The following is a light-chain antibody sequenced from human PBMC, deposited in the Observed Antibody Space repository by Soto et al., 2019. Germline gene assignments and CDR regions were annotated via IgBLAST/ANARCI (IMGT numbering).Light chain of an antibody. V-gene: IGKV3D-15*01. J-gene: IGKJ1*01. CDR3: QQYDNWLGT. Sequence: EIGMTQSPATLSVSPGERATLSCRASQSVSSNLAWYQQTPGQAPRLLIYGAFTRATGIPARFSGSGSGTEFTLTISSLQSEDFAVYYCQQYDNWLGTFGQGTKVEVK. CDR2: GAF. CDR1: QSVSSN.